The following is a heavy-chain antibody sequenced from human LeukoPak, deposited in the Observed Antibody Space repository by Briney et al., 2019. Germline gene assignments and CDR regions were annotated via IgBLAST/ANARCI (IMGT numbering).Heavy chain of an antibody. CDR2: INPNSGGT. CDR1: GYTFTGYY. Sequence: GASVKVSCKASGYTFTGYYMLWVRQAPAQGLEWMGWINPNSGGTNYAQKFQGRVTMTRDTSISTAYMELSRLRSDDTAVYYCVRYSSSWYDNWFDPWGQGTLVTVSS. D-gene: IGHD6-13*01. V-gene: IGHV1-2*02. CDR3: VRYSSSWYDNWFDP. J-gene: IGHJ5*02.